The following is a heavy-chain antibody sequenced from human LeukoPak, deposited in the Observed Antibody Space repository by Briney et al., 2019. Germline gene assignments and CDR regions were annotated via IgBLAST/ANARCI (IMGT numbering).Heavy chain of an antibody. CDR2: ISSSGSII. Sequence: GGSLRLSCAASGFTFRSYSMSWVRQAPGQGLEWVSFISSSGSIIHYADSVKGRFTISRDNAKNSVYLEMNSLRAEDTAVYYCARDRRIIVGATYYYYGMDVWGQGTTVTVSS. J-gene: IGHJ6*02. D-gene: IGHD1-26*01. CDR3: ARDRRIIVGATYYYYGMDV. CDR1: GFTFRSYS. V-gene: IGHV3-48*04.